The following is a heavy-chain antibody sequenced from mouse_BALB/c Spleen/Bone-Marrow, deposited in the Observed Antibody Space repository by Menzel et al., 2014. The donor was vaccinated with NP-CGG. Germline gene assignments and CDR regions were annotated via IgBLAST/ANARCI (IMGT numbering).Heavy chain of an antibody. Sequence: DVMLVESGGGLVQPGGSLRLSCATSGFTFTDYYMSWVRQPPGKALEWLGFIRNKANGYTTEYSASVKGRFTISRDNSQSILYLQMNTLGAEDSATYYCAREIINDYHWYFDVWGAGTTVTVSS. J-gene: IGHJ1*01. V-gene: IGHV7-3*02. D-gene: IGHD2-4*01. CDR2: IRNKANGYTT. CDR1: GFTFTDYY. CDR3: AREIINDYHWYFDV.